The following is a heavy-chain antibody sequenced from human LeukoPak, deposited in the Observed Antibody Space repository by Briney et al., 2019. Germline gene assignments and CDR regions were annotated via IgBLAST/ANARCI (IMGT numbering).Heavy chain of an antibody. CDR3: AKDSGSYSDDY. Sequence: GGSLRLSCGASGFSFSSYAMSWFRQAPGKGLEWVSSIGAPGDDAYYADSVKGRFTISRDNSMDRLYLQMSRLRDEDTAVYYCAKDSGSYSDDYWGQGTLVIVSS. J-gene: IGHJ4*02. CDR2: IGAPGDDA. CDR1: GFSFSSYA. V-gene: IGHV3-23*01. D-gene: IGHD1-26*01.